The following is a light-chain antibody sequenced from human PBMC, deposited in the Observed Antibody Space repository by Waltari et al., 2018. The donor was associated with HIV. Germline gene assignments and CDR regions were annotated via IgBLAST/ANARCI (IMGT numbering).Light chain of an antibody. V-gene: IGKV1-39*01. J-gene: IGKJ1*01. Sequence: DLQLTQSPSPLSASVGDRVTITCRASQSIRSYLNWYQQKSGKATKLLIYVASSLQSGVPSRFSGSGSGAEYTLTIISLQPEDFATYYCQQSHSTPWTFGQGTKVEIK. CDR3: QQSHSTPWT. CDR1: QSIRSY. CDR2: VAS.